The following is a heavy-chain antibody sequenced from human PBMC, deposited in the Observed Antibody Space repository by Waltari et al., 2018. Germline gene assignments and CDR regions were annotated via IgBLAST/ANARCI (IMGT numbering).Heavy chain of an antibody. CDR1: GGSFSGYS. CDR2: INHSGST. J-gene: IGHJ6*03. V-gene: IGHV4-34*01. CDR3: ARGSLTQSMDV. Sequence: QVQLQQWGAGLLKPSETLSLTCAVYGGSFSGYSWSWIRQPPGKGLEWIGEINHSGSTNYNPSLKSRVTISVDTSKNQFSLKLSSVTAADTAVYYCARGSLTQSMDVWGKGTTVTVSS. D-gene: IGHD6-19*01.